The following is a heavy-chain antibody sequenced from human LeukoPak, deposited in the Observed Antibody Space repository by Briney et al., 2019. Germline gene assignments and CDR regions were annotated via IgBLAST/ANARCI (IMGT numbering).Heavy chain of an antibody. CDR2: IIPILGIA. J-gene: IGHJ1*01. D-gene: IGHD3-22*01. CDR3: ARANYYDSSGYLN. CDR1: GCTFSSYA. Sequence: SVKVSCKASGCTFSSYAISWVRQAPGQGLELMGRIIPILGIANYAQKFQGRVTITADKSTSTAYMELSSLRSEETAVYYCARANYYDSSGYLNWGQGTLVTVSS. V-gene: IGHV1-69*04.